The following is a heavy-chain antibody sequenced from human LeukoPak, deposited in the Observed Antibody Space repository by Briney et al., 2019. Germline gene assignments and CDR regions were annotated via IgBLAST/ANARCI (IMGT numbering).Heavy chain of an antibody. CDR2: IYYSGST. Sequence: PSETLSLTCTVSGGSISSSSYYWGWIRQPPGNGLEWIGSIYYSGSTHYNPSLKSRVTISVDTSKNQFSLKLSSVTAADTAVYYCARVPTYYYDSSGYYYDPLFDYWGQGTLVTVSS. V-gene: IGHV4-39*01. D-gene: IGHD3-22*01. CDR3: ARVPTYYYDSSGYYYDPLFDY. CDR1: GGSISSSSYY. J-gene: IGHJ4*02.